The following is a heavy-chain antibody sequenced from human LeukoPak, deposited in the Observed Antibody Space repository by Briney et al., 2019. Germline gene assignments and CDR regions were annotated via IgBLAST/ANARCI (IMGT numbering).Heavy chain of an antibody. D-gene: IGHD3-10*01. J-gene: IGHJ4*02. CDR3: AKVFEVRGARRPKDY. Sequence: PGGSLRLSCAASGFTFSSYGMHWVRQAPGKGLEWVALISYDGGNKFYADSVRDRFTISRDNSKNTLFLQVNSLRIEDTAVYYCAKVFEVRGARRPKDYWGQGSLVIVSS. CDR2: ISYDGGNK. CDR1: GFTFSSYG. V-gene: IGHV3-30*18.